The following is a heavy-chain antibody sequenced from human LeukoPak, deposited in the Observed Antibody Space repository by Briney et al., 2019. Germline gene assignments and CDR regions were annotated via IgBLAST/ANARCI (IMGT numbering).Heavy chain of an antibody. CDR1: GYSISSGYY. V-gene: IGHV4-38-2*02. CDR2: IYHSGST. D-gene: IGHD4/OR15-4a*01. Sequence: SETLSLTCTVSGYSISSGYYWGWFRQPPGKGLEWIGSIYHSGSTYYNPSLKSRVTISVDTSKNQFSLKLSPVTAADTAVYYCARRAGAYSHPYDYWGQGTLVTVSS. J-gene: IGHJ4*02. CDR3: ARRAGAYSHPYDY.